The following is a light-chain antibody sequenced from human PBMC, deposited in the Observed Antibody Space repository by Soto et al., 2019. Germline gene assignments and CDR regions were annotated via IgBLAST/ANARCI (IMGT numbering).Light chain of an antibody. V-gene: IGKV1-5*03. CDR3: QQYHIHST. J-gene: IGKJ1*01. CDR2: KAS. Sequence: DIQMTQSPSTLSASVGDRVTITCRASESINIWLAWFQQKPGKAPKLLISKASTLESGVPSRFSGSGSGTEFTVTISSLQPDDFATYHCQQYHIHSTFGQGTKVEVK. CDR1: ESINIW.